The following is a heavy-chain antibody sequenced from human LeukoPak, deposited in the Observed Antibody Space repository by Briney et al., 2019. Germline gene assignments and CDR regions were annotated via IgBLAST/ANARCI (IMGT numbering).Heavy chain of an antibody. CDR1: GFTVSSNY. CDR3: ARDRVVPAAINYYYGMDV. V-gene: IGHV3-53*01. Sequence: GGSLRLSCAASGFTVSSNYMSWVRQAPGKGLEWVSVIYSGGSTYYADSVKGRSTISRDNSKNTLYLQMNSLRAEDTAVYYCARDRVVPAAINYYYGMDVWGQGTTVTVSS. D-gene: IGHD2-2*02. CDR2: IYSGGST. J-gene: IGHJ6*02.